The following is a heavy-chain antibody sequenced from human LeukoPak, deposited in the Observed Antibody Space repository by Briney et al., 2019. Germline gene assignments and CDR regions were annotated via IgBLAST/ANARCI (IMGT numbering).Heavy chain of an antibody. Sequence: SGPTLVNPTQTLTLTCTFSGFSLTTSGMSVSWIRQPPGKALEWLARIDWDDDKYYSTSLKTRLTISKDTSKNQVVLTMTNMDPVDTATYYCARILMVRGALGLFDYWGRGTLVTVSS. CDR1: GFSLTTSGMS. CDR3: ARILMVRGALGLFDY. V-gene: IGHV2-70*11. D-gene: IGHD3-10*01. CDR2: IDWDDDK. J-gene: IGHJ4*02.